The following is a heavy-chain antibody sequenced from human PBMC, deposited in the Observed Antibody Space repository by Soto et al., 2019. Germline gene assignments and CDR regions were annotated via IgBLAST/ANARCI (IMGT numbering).Heavy chain of an antibody. Sequence: LSLTCTVSGGSISSSSYYWGWIRQPPGKGLEWIGSIYYSGSTYYNPSLKSRVTISVDTSKNQFSLKLSSVTAADRAVYYCARDGGAPGEGGSFVVVPAALYYYYGMDVWGQGTRVTVS. J-gene: IGHJ6*02. V-gene: IGHV4-39*02. CDR2: IYYSGST. D-gene: IGHD2-2*01. CDR1: GGSISSSSYY. CDR3: ARDGGAPGEGGSFVVVPAALYYYYGMDV.